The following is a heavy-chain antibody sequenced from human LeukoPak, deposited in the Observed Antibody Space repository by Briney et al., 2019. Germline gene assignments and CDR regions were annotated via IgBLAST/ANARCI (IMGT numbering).Heavy chain of an antibody. V-gene: IGHV1-24*01. Sequence: ASVKVSCKVSGYTLTELSMHWVRQAPGKGLEWMGGFDPEDGETIYAQNFQGRVTMTEDTSTDTAYMELSSLRSEDTAVYYCATDDYGSGSYRGTVFDYWGQGTLVTVSS. J-gene: IGHJ4*02. CDR1: GYTLTELS. D-gene: IGHD3-10*01. CDR3: ATDDYGSGSYRGTVFDY. CDR2: FDPEDGET.